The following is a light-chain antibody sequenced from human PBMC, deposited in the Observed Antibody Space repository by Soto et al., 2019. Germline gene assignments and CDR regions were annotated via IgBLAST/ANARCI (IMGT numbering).Light chain of an antibody. J-gene: IGLJ2*01. CDR1: SSDVGAYIY. Sequence: QSALTQPASVSGSPGQSITISRTGTSSDVGAYIYVSWYQQYPGEAPKLMIYDVSNRFSGVSNRFSGSKSGNTASLTISGLQAEDEADYYCSSYTSSSTLVFGGGTQLTVL. CDR3: SSYTSSSTLV. V-gene: IGLV2-14*01. CDR2: DVS.